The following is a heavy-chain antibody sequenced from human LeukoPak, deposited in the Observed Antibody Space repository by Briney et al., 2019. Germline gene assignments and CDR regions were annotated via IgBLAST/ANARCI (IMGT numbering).Heavy chain of an antibody. D-gene: IGHD1-26*01. CDR1: GYIFTAYY. V-gene: IGHV1-46*01. CDR2: INPSGGST. J-gene: IGHJ4*02. CDR3: ARVWEPGNGSFDY. Sequence: ASLKVSCKASGYIFTAYYIHWVRQAPGQGLEWMGIINPSGGSTSYAQKFQGRVTMTRDTSTSTVYMELSSLRSEDTAVYYCARVWEPGNGSFDYWGQGTLVTVSS.